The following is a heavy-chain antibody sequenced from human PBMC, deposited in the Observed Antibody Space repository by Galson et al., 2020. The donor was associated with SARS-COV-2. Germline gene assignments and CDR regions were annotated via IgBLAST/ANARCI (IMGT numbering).Heavy chain of an antibody. CDR2: IKQDASEK. Sequence: GESLKISCAASGFTFSAYWKTWVRQAPGKGLEWVANIKQDASEKWYVDSVKGRFTISRDNAKNSLYLQMSSLRAEDTAVYYCARGTGGLEYGILTGYDLVPDYWGPGTLVTVSS. CDR3: ARGTGGLEYGILTGYDLVPDY. CDR1: GFTFSAYW. J-gene: IGHJ4*02. V-gene: IGHV3-7*05. D-gene: IGHD3-9*01.